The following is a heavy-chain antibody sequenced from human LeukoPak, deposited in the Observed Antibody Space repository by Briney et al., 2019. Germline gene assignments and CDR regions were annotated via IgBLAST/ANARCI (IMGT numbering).Heavy chain of an antibody. D-gene: IGHD3-9*01. CDR2: IYYSGST. CDR3: ARVKTSLRYFDWLLLFDY. Sequence: SETLSLTCTVSGGSISSHYWSWIRQPPGKGLEWIGYIYYSGSTNYNPSLKSRVTISVDTPKNQFSLKLSSVTAADTAVYYCARVKTSLRYFDWLLLFDYWGQGTLVTVSS. CDR1: GGSISSHY. J-gene: IGHJ4*02. V-gene: IGHV4-59*11.